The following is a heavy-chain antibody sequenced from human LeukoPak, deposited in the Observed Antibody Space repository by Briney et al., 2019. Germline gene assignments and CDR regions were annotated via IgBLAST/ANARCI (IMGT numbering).Heavy chain of an antibody. CDR3: ATGVTSSSSSYLAH. V-gene: IGHV3-33*01. CDR1: GFTFSSYA. D-gene: IGHD6-6*01. J-gene: IGHJ4*02. Sequence: PGRSLRLSCPASGFTFSSYAMHWVRQAPGKGLEWVAVIWYDGSNKYYADSVKGRLTISRDNSKNTLYLQMNSLRAEDTAVYYCATGVTSSSSSYLAHWGQGTLVTVSS. CDR2: IWYDGSNK.